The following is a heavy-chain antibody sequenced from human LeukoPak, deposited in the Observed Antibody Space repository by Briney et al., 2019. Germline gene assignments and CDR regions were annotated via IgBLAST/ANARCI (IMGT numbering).Heavy chain of an antibody. CDR3: ARHTPPSWSSGYSFGYFDY. D-gene: IGHD3-3*01. Sequence: AASVKVSCKASGYTFTSYAMSWVRQAPGQGLEWMGWINTNTGNPTYAQGFTGRFVFSLDTSVSTAYLQISSLKAEDTAVYYCARHTPPSWSSGYSFGYFDYWGQGTLVTVSS. CDR2: INTNTGNP. V-gene: IGHV7-4-1*02. CDR1: GYTFTSYA. J-gene: IGHJ4*02.